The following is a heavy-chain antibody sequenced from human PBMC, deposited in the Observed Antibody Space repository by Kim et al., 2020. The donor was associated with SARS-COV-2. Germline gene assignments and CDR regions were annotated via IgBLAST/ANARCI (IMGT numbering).Heavy chain of an antibody. CDR2: ISYDGSNK. CDR1: GFTFSSYG. J-gene: IGHJ6*02. Sequence: GGSLRLSCAASGFTFSSYGMHWVRQAPGKGLEWVAVISYDGSNKYYADSVKGRFTISRDNSKNTLYLQMNSLRAEDTAVYYCGNNPPTSLSLVAPYYYYGMDVWGQGTTVTVSS. CDR3: GNNPPTSLSLVAPYYYYGMDV. D-gene: IGHD2-15*01. V-gene: IGHV3-30*18.